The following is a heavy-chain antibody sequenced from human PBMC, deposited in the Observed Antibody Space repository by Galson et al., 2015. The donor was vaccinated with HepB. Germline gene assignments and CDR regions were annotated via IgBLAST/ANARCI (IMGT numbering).Heavy chain of an antibody. CDR3: ATGQRYSSN. J-gene: IGHJ1*01. CDR1: AYSLTELS. D-gene: IGHD6-13*01. Sequence: SVKVSCKASAYSLTELSMHWVRQAPRRGLEWMGGFDPEHGETIYAQKFQERVTITRDMSTSTAFMYLSGLRSGDTAVYYCATGQRYSSNWGQGTLVTVSS. V-gene: IGHV1-24*01. CDR2: FDPEHGET.